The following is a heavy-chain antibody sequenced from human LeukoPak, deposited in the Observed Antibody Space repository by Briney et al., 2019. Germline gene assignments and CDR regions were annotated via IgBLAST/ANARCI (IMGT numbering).Heavy chain of an antibody. CDR1: GFTFSSYE. CDR3: AKVTYGSGTYGAFDS. J-gene: IGHJ4*02. CDR2: ISSSGSTI. D-gene: IGHD3-10*01. Sequence: GGSLRLSCAASGFTFSSYEMNWVRQAPGKGLEWVSYISSSGSTIYYADSVKGRFTISRDNSKNTLYLQMNSLRAEDTAVYYCAKVTYGSGTYGAFDSWGQGTLVTVSS. V-gene: IGHV3-48*03.